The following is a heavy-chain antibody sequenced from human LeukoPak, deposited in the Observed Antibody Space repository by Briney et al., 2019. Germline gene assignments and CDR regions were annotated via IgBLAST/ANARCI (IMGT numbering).Heavy chain of an antibody. CDR1: GFTFSSHA. CDR3: ARAGVIRYLAWLINYYVDV. J-gene: IGHJ6*03. CDR2: ISSNGGST. V-gene: IGHV3-64*01. Sequence: GGSLRLSCAASGFTFSSHAMQWVRQAPGKGLEYVSAISSNGGSTYYANSVKGRFTISRDNSKNTLYLQMGSLRAEDMAVYYCARAGVIRYLAWLINYYVDVWGTGTTVTVSS. D-gene: IGHD3-9*01.